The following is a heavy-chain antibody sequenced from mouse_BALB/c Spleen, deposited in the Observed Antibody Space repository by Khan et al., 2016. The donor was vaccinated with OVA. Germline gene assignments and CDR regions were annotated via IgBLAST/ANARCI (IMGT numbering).Heavy chain of an antibody. J-gene: IGHJ3*01. Sequence: EVELVESGGDLVRPGGSLKLSCAASGFSFSSYSMSWVRQTPDKRLEWVATISSGGDYTYYPDSVKGRFTISGDNAKNTLYLHMSSLKSEDTAIYYCASHLTGSFAYWGQGTLVTVSA. CDR2: ISSGGDYT. V-gene: IGHV5-6*01. CDR1: GFSFSSYS. CDR3: ASHLTGSFAY. D-gene: IGHD4-1*01.